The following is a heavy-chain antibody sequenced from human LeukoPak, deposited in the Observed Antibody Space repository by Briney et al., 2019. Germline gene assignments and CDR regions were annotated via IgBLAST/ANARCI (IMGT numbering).Heavy chain of an antibody. CDR2: MNPNSGNT. V-gene: IGHV1-8*01. CDR3: AREGYDFWSGYFSGLYYYYYGMDV. Sequence: ASVKVSCKASGYTFTSYDINWVRQATGQGLEWKGWMNPNSGNTGYAQKFQGRVTMTRNTSISTAYMELSSLRSEDTAVYYCAREGYDFWSGYFSGLYYYYYGMDVWGQGTTVTVSS. CDR1: GYTFTSYD. D-gene: IGHD3-3*01. J-gene: IGHJ6*02.